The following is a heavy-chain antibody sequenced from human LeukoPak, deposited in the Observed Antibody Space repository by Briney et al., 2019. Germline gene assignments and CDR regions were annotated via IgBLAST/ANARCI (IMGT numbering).Heavy chain of an antibody. Sequence: GGSLRLSCTASGFTFNTYSMNWVRQAPGKGLVWVSRINTDGSSTIYADSVKGRFTISRDNAKNTLYLQMNSLRVEDTAVYYCARDIVYYDSSGYFDYWGQGTLVTVSS. CDR2: INTDGSST. CDR3: ARDIVYYDSSGYFDY. V-gene: IGHV3-74*01. D-gene: IGHD3-22*01. CDR1: GFTFNTYS. J-gene: IGHJ4*02.